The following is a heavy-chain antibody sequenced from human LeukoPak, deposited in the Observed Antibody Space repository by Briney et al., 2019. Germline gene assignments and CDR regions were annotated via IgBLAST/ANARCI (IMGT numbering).Heavy chain of an antibody. CDR3: ARDLGGYHLDY. Sequence: ASVKVSCKASGYTFISCGISWVRQAPGQGLDWMGWISAYNGNTGYAQQLQGRVTMTTDTSTSTAYMELRSLRSDDTAVYYCARDLGGYHLDYWGQGTLVTVSS. CDR1: GYTFISCG. V-gene: IGHV1-18*01. J-gene: IGHJ4*02. D-gene: IGHD3-16*01. CDR2: ISAYNGNT.